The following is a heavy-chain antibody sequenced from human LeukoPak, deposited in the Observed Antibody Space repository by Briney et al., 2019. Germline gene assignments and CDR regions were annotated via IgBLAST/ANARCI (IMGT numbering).Heavy chain of an antibody. V-gene: IGHV3-7*01. J-gene: IGHJ4*02. CDR2: INRDGSEK. Sequence: PGGSLRLSCAASGFTFSSYSMSWVRQAPGKGLEWVANINRDGSEKYSVDSVKGRFTISRDNAKNSLYLQMNSLRAEDTAVYYCARDSFAGYDSSGYSSYDYWGQGTLVTVSS. D-gene: IGHD3-22*01. CDR1: GFTFSSYS. CDR3: ARDSFAGYDSSGYSSYDY.